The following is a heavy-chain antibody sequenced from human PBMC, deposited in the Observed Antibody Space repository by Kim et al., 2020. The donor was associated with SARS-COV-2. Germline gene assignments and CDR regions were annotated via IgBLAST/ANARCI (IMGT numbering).Heavy chain of an antibody. V-gene: IGHV3-23*01. CDR2: ISSTGGST. D-gene: IGHD1-1*01. CDR1: GFTFSTFD. CDR3: VRRVQGVD. J-gene: IGHJ4*02. Sequence: GGSLRLSCAASGFTFSTFDMNWVRQAPGKGLQWVSTISSTGGSTYYADSVRGRFTISRENSKNTLYLQMNSLSAEDTAVYYCVRRVQGVDWGQGTLVTVS.